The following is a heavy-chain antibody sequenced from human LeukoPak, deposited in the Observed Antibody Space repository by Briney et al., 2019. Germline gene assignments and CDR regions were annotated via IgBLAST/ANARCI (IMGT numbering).Heavy chain of an antibody. V-gene: IGHV1-18*01. CDR2: ISAYNGNT. D-gene: IGHD4-17*01. CDR1: GYTFTSYG. Sequence: ASVKVSCKASGYTFTSYGISWVRQAPGQGLEWMGWISAYNGNTNYAQKLQGRVTMTTDTPTSTAYMELRSLRSDDTAVYYCARDQSQFWDGDLFDYWGQGTLVTVSS. J-gene: IGHJ4*02. CDR3: ARDQSQFWDGDLFDY.